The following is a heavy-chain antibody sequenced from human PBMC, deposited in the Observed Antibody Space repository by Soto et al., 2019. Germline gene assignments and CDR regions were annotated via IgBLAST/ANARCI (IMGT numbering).Heavy chain of an antibody. CDR1: EFTFSSYA. Sequence: QVQLVESGGGVVHPERSLRLSCSASEFTFSSYAMHWVRQAPGKGLEWVAGISYDGGHKFYGDSVRGRFTISRDSSKTTVFLQMSSLRTEDTAAYYCARVKTDYSNPRGPFFFYGMDVWGQGTTVTVSS. J-gene: IGHJ6*02. V-gene: IGHV3-30-3*01. CDR3: ARVKTDYSNPRGPFFFYGMDV. D-gene: IGHD4-4*01. CDR2: ISYDGGHK.